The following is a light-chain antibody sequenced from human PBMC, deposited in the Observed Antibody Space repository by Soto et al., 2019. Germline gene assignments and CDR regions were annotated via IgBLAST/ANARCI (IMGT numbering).Light chain of an antibody. CDR2: DAS. CDR3: QQSFSAPLT. J-gene: IGKJ4*01. Sequence: DIQMTQSPSSLSASVGDRVTINCQASQDISNYLNWYQQKLGKAPKLLIYDASNLETGVPSRFSGSGSGTDFSLTITSLQPEDSAIYYCQQSFSAPLTFGGGTKVDIK. V-gene: IGKV1-39*01. CDR1: QDISNY.